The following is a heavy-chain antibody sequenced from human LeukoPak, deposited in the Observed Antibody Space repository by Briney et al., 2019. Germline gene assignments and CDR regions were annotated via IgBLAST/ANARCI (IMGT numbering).Heavy chain of an antibody. Sequence: SVKVSCKASGGTFSSYAISWVRQAPVQGLEWMGGIIPIFGTANYAQKFQGRVTITTDESTSTAYMELSSLRSEDTAVYYCARGPTDFWSGYRSEYYYYYYMDVWGKGTTVTVSS. J-gene: IGHJ6*03. D-gene: IGHD3-3*01. CDR2: IIPIFGTA. CDR3: ARGPTDFWSGYRSEYYYYYYMDV. CDR1: GGTFSSYA. V-gene: IGHV1-69*05.